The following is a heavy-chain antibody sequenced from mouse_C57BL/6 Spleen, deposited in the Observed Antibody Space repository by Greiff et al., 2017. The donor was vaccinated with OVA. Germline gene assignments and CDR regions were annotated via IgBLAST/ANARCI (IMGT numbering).Heavy chain of an antibody. Sequence: EVQLQQSGAELVRPGASVKLSCTASGFNIKDYYMHWVKQRPEQGLEWIGRIDPEDGDTEYAPKFQGKATMTADTSSNTAYLQLSSLTSEDTAVYYCTTGYGSDYWYFDVWGTGTTVTVSS. V-gene: IGHV14-1*01. CDR2: IDPEDGDT. J-gene: IGHJ1*03. CDR3: TTGYGSDYWYFDV. CDR1: GFNIKDYY. D-gene: IGHD1-1*01.